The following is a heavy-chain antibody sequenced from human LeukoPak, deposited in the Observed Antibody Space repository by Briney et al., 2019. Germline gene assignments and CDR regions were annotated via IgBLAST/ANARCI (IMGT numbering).Heavy chain of an antibody. CDR3: ARGRGSYSANAFDI. J-gene: IGHJ3*02. CDR1: GGSISSYY. Sequence: SETLSLTCTVSGGSISSYYWSWIRQSAGKGLEWIGRMYTRGSTNYNPSLKSRVTMSVDTSKNQFSLKLSSVTAADTAVYYCARGRGSYSANAFDIWGQGTMVTVSS. V-gene: IGHV4-4*07. D-gene: IGHD1-26*01. CDR2: MYTRGST.